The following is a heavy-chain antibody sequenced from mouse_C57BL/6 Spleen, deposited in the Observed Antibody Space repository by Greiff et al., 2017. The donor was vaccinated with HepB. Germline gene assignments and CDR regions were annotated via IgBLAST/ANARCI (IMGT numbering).Heavy chain of an antibody. Sequence: QVQLQQSGPELVKPGASVKISCKASGYSFTSYYIHWVKQRPGQGLEWIGWIYPGSGNTKYNEKFKGKATLTADTSSSTAYMQLSSLTSEDSAVYYCASTVVGPFAYWGQGTLVTVSA. D-gene: IGHD1-1*01. V-gene: IGHV1-66*01. CDR1: GYSFTSYY. CDR2: IYPGSGNT. J-gene: IGHJ3*01. CDR3: ASTVVGPFAY.